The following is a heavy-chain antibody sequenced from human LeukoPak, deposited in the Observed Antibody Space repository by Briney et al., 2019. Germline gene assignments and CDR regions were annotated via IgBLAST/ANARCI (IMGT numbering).Heavy chain of an antibody. CDR3: ARDIDDSSGYYDY. CDR2: INQDGSEK. J-gene: IGHJ4*02. D-gene: IGHD3-22*01. V-gene: IGHV3-7*01. CDR1: GFTSSSFW. Sequence: GGSLRLASAASGFTSSSFWMSWVRQAPGKGLEWVANINQDGSEKYYVDSVKGRFTISRDNAKNSLYLQMNSLRAEDTAVYYCARDIDDSSGYYDYWGQGTLVTVSS.